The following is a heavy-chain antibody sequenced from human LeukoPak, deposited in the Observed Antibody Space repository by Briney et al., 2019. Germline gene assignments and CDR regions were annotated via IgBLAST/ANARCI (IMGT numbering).Heavy chain of an antibody. Sequence: GGSLRLSCTASGFTFGDYAMSWVRQAPGKGLEWVGFIRSKAYGGTTEYAASVKGRFTISRDDSKSIAYLQMNSLKTEDTAVYYCSTDEVAVADVWYYGMDVWGQGTTVTVSS. CDR3: STDEVAVADVWYYGMDV. CDR2: IRSKAYGGTT. D-gene: IGHD6-19*01. CDR1: GFTFGDYA. V-gene: IGHV3-49*04. J-gene: IGHJ6*02.